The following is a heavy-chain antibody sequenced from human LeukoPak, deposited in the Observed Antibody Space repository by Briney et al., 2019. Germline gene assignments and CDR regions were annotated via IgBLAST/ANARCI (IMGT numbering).Heavy chain of an antibody. Sequence: NPSQTLSLTCTVSGGSISSGDYYWSWIRQPPGKGLEWIAYISYSGNTNYNPSLKSRVTISVDTSRNQVSLNLKSVTAADTAVYYCARHRAYSSSSPFDYWGQGTLVTVSS. V-gene: IGHV4-30-4*01. CDR1: GGSISSGDYY. J-gene: IGHJ4*02. CDR3: ARHRAYSSSSPFDY. CDR2: ISYSGNT. D-gene: IGHD6-6*01.